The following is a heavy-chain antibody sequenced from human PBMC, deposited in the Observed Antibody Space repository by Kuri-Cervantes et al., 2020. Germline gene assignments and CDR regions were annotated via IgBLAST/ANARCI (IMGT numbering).Heavy chain of an antibody. CDR2: IKQDGSEK. D-gene: IGHD6-19*01. V-gene: IGHV3-7*01. Sequence: GGSLRLSCAASGFTFSSYAMSWVRQAPGKGLEWVANIKQDGSEKYYVDSVKGRFTISRDNAKNSQYLQMNSLRAEDTAVYYCAREVGGGWYFGYYYGMDVWGQGTTVTVSS. J-gene: IGHJ6*02. CDR1: GFTFSSYA. CDR3: AREVGGGWYFGYYYGMDV.